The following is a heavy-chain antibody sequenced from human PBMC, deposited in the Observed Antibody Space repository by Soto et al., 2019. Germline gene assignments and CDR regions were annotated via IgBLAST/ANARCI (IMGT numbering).Heavy chain of an antibody. CDR2: ISGSGGTT. J-gene: IGHJ4*02. CDR3: AKDRETNMVGSNFAS. D-gene: IGHD3-10*01. CDR1: GFTFSNYA. V-gene: IGHV3-23*01. Sequence: PGGSLRLSCAASGFTFSNYAMRWVRQTPGKGLEWVSGISGSGGTTDYADSAKGRFTISRDKSKNTLHLQMNSLRPEDTAVYYCAKDRETNMVGSNFASRGQRSTVTVSS.